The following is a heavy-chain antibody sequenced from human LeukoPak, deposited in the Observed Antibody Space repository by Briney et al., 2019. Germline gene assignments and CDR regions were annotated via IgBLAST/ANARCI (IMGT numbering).Heavy chain of an antibody. CDR1: GGSISSGSYY. V-gene: IGHV4-61*02. D-gene: IGHD3-22*01. Sequence: SSQTLSLTCTVSGGSISSGSYYWSWIRQPAGKGLEWIGRIYTSGSTNYNPSLKSRVTISVDTSKNQFSLKLSSVTAADTVVYYCARGDDINYYDSSGYPAGAFDIWGQGTMVTVSS. CDR3: ARGDDINYYDSSGYPAGAFDI. CDR2: IYTSGST. J-gene: IGHJ3*02.